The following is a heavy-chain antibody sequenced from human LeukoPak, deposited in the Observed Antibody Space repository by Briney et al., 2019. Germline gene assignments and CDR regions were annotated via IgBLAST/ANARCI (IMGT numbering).Heavy chain of an antibody. CDR2: FDPEDGET. V-gene: IGHV1-24*01. CDR1: GYTLTELS. Sequence: ASVKVSCKVSGYTLTELSMHWVRQAPGKGLEWMGGFDPEDGETIYAQKFQGRVTMTEDTSTDTAYMELSSLRSEDTAVYYCATRYCGGDFADYYGMDVWGQGTTVTVSS. J-gene: IGHJ6*02. D-gene: IGHD2-21*02. CDR3: ATRYCGGDFADYYGMDV.